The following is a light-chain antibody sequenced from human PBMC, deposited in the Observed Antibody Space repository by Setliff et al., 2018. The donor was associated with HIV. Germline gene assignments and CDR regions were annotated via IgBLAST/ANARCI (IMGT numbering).Light chain of an antibody. CDR2: EVS. CDR1: SSDIGSYNR. CDR3: SAYTTRNTYV. V-gene: IGLV2-18*02. Sequence: QSALTQPPSVSGSPGQSVTISCSGTSSDIGSYNRVSWYRQPPGTAPQLLIYEVSSRPSEVPDRFSGSKSGNTASLTISGLQAEDEADYYCSAYTTRNTYVFGIGTKSPS. J-gene: IGLJ1*01.